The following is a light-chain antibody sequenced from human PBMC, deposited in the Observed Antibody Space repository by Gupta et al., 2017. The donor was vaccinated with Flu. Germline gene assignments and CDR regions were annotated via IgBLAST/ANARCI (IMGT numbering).Light chain of an antibody. J-gene: IGKJ1*01. V-gene: IGKV3-20*01. CDR1: QSVSSSY. CDR3: QQYGSSPPWT. Sequence: EIVLTQSPGTLSLSPGERATLSCRASQSVSSSYLVWYQQKPGQAPRLLIYGASSRATGIPDRFSGSGSGTDFTLTISRLEPEDFAVYYCQQYGSSPPWTFGQGIKVEIK. CDR2: GAS.